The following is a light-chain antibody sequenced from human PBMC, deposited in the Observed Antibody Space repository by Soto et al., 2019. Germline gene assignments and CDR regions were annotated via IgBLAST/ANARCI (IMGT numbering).Light chain of an antibody. Sequence: QSVLTQPPSASGTPGQRVTISCSGSSSNIGSNYVYWYQQLPGTAPKLLIYRNNQRPSGVPDRFSGSKSGTSASLAISGLVSEDEADYYCAAWDDSLSGPGVFGGGTKLTVL. CDR2: RNN. J-gene: IGLJ2*01. CDR3: AAWDDSLSGPGV. V-gene: IGLV1-47*01. CDR1: SSNIGSNY.